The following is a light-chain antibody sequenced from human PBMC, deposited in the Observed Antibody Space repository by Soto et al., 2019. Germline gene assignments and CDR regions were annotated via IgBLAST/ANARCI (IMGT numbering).Light chain of an antibody. Sequence: DIQMTQSPSTLSASVGDRVTITCRASQTVNNWLAWYQQKPGKAPKLLIYEASTLESGVPSRFSGRGSGTEFTLTISSLQPADFATYYCQQYSSYSTWTFGQWTKVDIK. CDR1: QTVNNW. CDR2: EAS. V-gene: IGKV1-5*03. CDR3: QQYSSYSTWT. J-gene: IGKJ1*01.